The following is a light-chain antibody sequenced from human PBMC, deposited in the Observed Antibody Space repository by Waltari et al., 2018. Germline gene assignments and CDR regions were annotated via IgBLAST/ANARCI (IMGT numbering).Light chain of an antibody. CDR2: GAP. J-gene: IGKJ1*01. Sequence: EIVLTQSPGTLSLSPGERATLSCRASQSVGRPLAWYQLKPGQAPRLLSYGAPTRATGTPDRFSGSGSGTDFSLTISRLEPEDFAVYFCQHYVRLPATFGQGTRVEV. CDR3: QHYVRLPAT. CDR1: QSVGRP. V-gene: IGKV3-20*01.